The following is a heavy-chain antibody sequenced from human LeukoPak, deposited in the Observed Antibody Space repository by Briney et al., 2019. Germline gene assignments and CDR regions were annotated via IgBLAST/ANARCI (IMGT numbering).Heavy chain of an antibody. CDR3: ARDGVGSGMGDFDY. CDR1: GFTFSDHY. D-gene: IGHD3-10*01. V-gene: IGHV3-72*01. Sequence: GGSLRLSCAASGFTFSDHYMDWVRQAPGKGLEWVGRTRNKANSYTTEYAASVKGRFTISRDDSKNSLYLQMNSLKTEDTAVYYCARDGVGSGMGDFDYWGQGTLVTVSS. J-gene: IGHJ4*02. CDR2: TRNKANSYTT.